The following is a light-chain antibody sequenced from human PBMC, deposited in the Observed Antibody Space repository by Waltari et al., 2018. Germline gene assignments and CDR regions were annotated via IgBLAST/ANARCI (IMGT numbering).Light chain of an antibody. V-gene: IGLV2-14*03. CDR3: SSQSSNKVVI. J-gene: IGLJ2*01. Sequence: QSALTQPASVSGSPGQSITISCTGSSSDVGGDGSVSWYQDHPGQAPKVIIYDVNNRPSGLADRFSGSKSGNTASLTISGLQAEDEATYYCSSQSSNKVVIFGGGTKLTVL. CDR2: DVN. CDR1: SSDVGGDGS.